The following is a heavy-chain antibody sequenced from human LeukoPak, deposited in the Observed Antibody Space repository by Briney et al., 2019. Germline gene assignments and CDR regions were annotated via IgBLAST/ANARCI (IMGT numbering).Heavy chain of an antibody. D-gene: IGHD3-22*01. J-gene: IGHJ5*02. Sequence: ASVKVFCKTSGYTFTGYYMHWVRQAPGQGLEWMGWINPNSGGTNYAQKFQGRVTMTRDTSISTAYMELSRLRSDDTAVYYCARDDSSGYFNWFDPWGQGTLVTVSS. V-gene: IGHV1-2*02. CDR1: GYTFTGYY. CDR2: INPNSGGT. CDR3: ARDDSSGYFNWFDP.